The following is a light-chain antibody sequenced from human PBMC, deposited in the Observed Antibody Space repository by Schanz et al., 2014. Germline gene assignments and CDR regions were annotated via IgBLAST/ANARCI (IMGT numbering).Light chain of an antibody. CDR2: AAS. J-gene: IGKJ1*01. CDR1: HNITSDF. V-gene: IGKV3-20*01. CDR3: QQYGRT. Sequence: EIVLTQSPGTLSLSPGERATLSCRASHNITSDFLAWYQHKPGQAPRLLVYAASNRATGIPDRFSGSGSGTDFTLTISRLEPEDFAVYYCQQYGRTFGQGTKVEIK.